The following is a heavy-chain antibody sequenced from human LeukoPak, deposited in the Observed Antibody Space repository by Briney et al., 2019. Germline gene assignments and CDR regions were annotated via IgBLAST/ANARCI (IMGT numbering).Heavy chain of an antibody. CDR1: GFTFSSYG. CDR2: ISYDGSNK. J-gene: IGHJ6*02. Sequence: GGSLRLSCAASGFTFSSYGMHWVRQAPGKGLEWVAVISYDGSNKYYADSVKGRFTISRDNSKNTLYLQMNSLRAEDTAVYYCARWSLPDYYYGMDVWGQGTTVTVSS. V-gene: IGHV3-30*03. D-gene: IGHD3-3*01. CDR3: ARWSLPDYYYGMDV.